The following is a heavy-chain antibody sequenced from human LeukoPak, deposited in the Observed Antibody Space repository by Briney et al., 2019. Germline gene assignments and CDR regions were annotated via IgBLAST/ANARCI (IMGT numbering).Heavy chain of an antibody. CDR1: GYSFTSYW. V-gene: IGHV5-51*01. Sequence: SGESLKISCKGSGYSFTSYWIGWVRQMPGKGLEWMGIIYPGDSDTRYSPSFQGQVTISADKSISTAYLQWSSLKASDTAMYYCARHLTGYYYGSGSPFDYWGQGTLVTVSS. CDR2: IYPGDSDT. CDR3: ARHLTGYYYGSGSPFDY. D-gene: IGHD3-10*01. J-gene: IGHJ4*02.